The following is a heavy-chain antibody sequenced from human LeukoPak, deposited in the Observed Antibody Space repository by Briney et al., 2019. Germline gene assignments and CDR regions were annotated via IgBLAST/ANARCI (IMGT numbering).Heavy chain of an antibody. D-gene: IGHD2-2*02. CDR3: ARETGGYCSSTSCYNRAFDI. V-gene: IGHV1-69*13. J-gene: IGHJ3*02. Sequence: ASVKVSCKASGGTFSSYAISWVRQAPGQGLEWMGGIIPIFGTANYAQKFQGRVTITADESTSTAYMELSSLRSEDTAVYYCARETGGYCSSTSCYNRAFDIWGQGTMVTVSS. CDR1: GGTFSSYA. CDR2: IIPIFGTA.